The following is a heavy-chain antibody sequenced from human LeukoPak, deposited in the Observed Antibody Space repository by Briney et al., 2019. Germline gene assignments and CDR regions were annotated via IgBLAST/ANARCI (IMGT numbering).Heavy chain of an antibody. V-gene: IGHV3-23*01. D-gene: IGHD2-21*02. Sequence: GGSLRLSCAASGFTFSSYAMSWVRQAPGEGLEWVSAISGGGGSTYYADSVKGRFTISRDNSKNTLFLQMNSLRAEDTAVYYCAKDRAYCGGDCSSDYWGQGTLVTVSS. CDR1: GFTFSSYA. J-gene: IGHJ4*02. CDR3: AKDRAYCGGDCSSDY. CDR2: ISGGGGST.